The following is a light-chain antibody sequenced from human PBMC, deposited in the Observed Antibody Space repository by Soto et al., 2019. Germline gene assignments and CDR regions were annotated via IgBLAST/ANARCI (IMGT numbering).Light chain of an antibody. J-gene: IGKJ1*01. Sequence: PGESATLSCRASQSVRSSYFAWYQQTPGQTPRLLIYAASSRATGIPDRFSGSGSGTDFSLPISRLEAEDFAVYYCQQYGSSPRTFGQGTKVDIK. V-gene: IGKV3-20*01. CDR3: QQYGSSPRT. CDR1: QSVRSSY. CDR2: AAS.